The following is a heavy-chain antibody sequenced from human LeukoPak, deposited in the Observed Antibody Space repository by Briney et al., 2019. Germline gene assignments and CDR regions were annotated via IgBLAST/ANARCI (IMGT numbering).Heavy chain of an antibody. D-gene: IGHD1-26*01. CDR1: GFTFSDYY. CDR2: ISSSGSTI. J-gene: IGHJ3*02. CDR3: ARARGSPGSFDI. V-gene: IGHV3-11*01. Sequence: GGSLRLSCAASGFTFSDYYMSWIRQAPGKGLEWVSYISSSGSTIYYADSVKGRFTISRHNSKNTLYLQMNSLRAEDTAVYYCARARGSPGSFDIWGQGTMVTVSS.